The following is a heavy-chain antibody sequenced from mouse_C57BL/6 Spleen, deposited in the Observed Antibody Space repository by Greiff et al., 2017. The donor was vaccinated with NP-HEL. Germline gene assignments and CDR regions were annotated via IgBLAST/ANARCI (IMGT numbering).Heavy chain of an antibody. CDR3: ARRIYGPYYFDY. V-gene: IGHV1-26*01. CDR2: INPNNGGT. Sequence: EVQLQQSGPELVKPGASVKISCKASGYTFTDYYMNWVKQSHGKSLEWIGDINPNNGGTSYNQKFKGKATLTVDKSSSKAYMELRSLTSEDSAVYYCARRIYGPYYFDYWGQGTTLTVSS. CDR1: GYTFTDYY. J-gene: IGHJ2*01. D-gene: IGHD1-1*02.